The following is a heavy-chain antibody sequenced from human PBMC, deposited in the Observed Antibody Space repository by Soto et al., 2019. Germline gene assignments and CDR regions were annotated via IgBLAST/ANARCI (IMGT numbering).Heavy chain of an antibody. V-gene: IGHV3-7*03. J-gene: IGHJ4*02. CDR2: IKQDGSDK. CDR3: GRDSDDSRRYSFGY. D-gene: IGHD3-22*01. Sequence: HPGGSLRLSCAASGFTFSSYWITWVRQAPWKGLEWLANIKQDGSDKYYVDSVKGRFTISRDNAKNSLYLQMNSLRAEDTAVYYFGRDSDDSRRYSFGYGGQGTKV. CDR1: GFTFSSYW.